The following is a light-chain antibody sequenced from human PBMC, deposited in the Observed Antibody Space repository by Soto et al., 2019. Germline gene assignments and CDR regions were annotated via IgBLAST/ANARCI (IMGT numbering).Light chain of an antibody. CDR3: QQYNTYRT. CDR1: QSIRSD. Sequence: DIQMTQSPSSLSASVGDRVTITCRAIQSIRSDLNWYQQKPGEAPNLLIYDASSLEGGVPSRFSGSGSGTEFTLTISSLQPDDFATYYCQQYNTYRTFGQGTKVDIK. J-gene: IGKJ1*01. CDR2: DAS. V-gene: IGKV1-5*01.